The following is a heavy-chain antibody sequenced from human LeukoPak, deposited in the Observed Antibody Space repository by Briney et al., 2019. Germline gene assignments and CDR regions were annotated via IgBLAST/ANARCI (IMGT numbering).Heavy chain of an antibody. Sequence: GASVKVSCKASGYTFTGYYMHWVRQAPGQGLEWMGWINPNSGGTNYAQKFQGRVTMTRDTSISTAYMELSRLRSDDTAVYYCARDPYYYDRCDAFDIWGQGTMVTVSS. J-gene: IGHJ3*02. V-gene: IGHV1-2*02. CDR1: GYTFTGYY. CDR2: INPNSGGT. D-gene: IGHD3-22*01. CDR3: ARDPYYYDRCDAFDI.